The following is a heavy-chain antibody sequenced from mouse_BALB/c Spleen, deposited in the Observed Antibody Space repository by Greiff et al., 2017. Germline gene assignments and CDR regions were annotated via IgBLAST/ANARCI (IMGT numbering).Heavy chain of an antibody. Sequence: EVNVVESGGGLVQPGGSLRLSCATSGFTFSDFYMEWVRQPPGKRLEWIAASRNKANDYTTEYSASVKGRFIVSRDTSQSILYLQMNALRAEDTAIYYCARDYYGSSFAYWGQGTLVTVSA. D-gene: IGHD1-1*01. V-gene: IGHV7-1*02. CDR2: SRNKANDYTT. J-gene: IGHJ3*01. CDR3: ARDYYGSSFAY. CDR1: GFTFSDFY.